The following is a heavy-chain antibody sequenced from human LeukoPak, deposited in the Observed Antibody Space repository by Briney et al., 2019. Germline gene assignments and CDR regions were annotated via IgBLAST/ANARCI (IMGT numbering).Heavy chain of an antibody. CDR2: INSDGRST. V-gene: IGHV3-74*01. D-gene: IGHD3-22*01. Sequence: RGSLRLSCAASRFTLRSYWMHWVRQAPGKGLVWVSRINSDGRSTSYADSVKGRFTISRDNAKNTLYLQMNSLRAEDTAVYYCARDLDSSGSGFDYWGQGTLVTVSS. J-gene: IGHJ4*02. CDR1: RFTLRSYW. CDR3: ARDLDSSGSGFDY.